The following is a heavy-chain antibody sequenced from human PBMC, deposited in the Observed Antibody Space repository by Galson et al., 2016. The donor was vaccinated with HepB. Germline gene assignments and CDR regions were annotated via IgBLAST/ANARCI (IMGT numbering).Heavy chain of an antibody. D-gene: IGHD2-8*01. CDR2: IYPGDRI. V-gene: IGHV3-53*01. CDR3: AAGDCSSGVCYNHPDY. J-gene: IGHJ4*02. CDR1: GLTVSSTY. Sequence: SLRLSCAASGLTVSSTYMTWVRQAPGKGLEWVSVIYPGDRIYYAESVARRFTVSRDNSKNTLYLQMNSLRNDDAAVYYCAAGDCSSGVCYNHPDYWGQGTLVTVSS.